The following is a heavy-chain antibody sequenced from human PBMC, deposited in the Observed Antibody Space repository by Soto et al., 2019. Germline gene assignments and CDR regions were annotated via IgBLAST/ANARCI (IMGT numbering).Heavy chain of an antibody. CDR3: AKENGFQFVNFGASGFDY. D-gene: IGHD6-6*01. J-gene: IGHJ4*02. V-gene: IGHV3-23*01. CDR2: ISGSGSST. CDR1: GFRFSSKA. Sequence: EVQLLESRGGLVQPGGSLRLSCAASGFRFSSKAMSWVRQAPWKGLEWVSIISGSGSSTYYTDSLKGRFTISRDNSKNMVYLEMNYLRAEDTAVYYCAKENGFQFVNFGASGFDYWGQGSLVCVSS.